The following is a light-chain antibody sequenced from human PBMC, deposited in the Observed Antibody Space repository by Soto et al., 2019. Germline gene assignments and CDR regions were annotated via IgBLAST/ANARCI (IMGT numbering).Light chain of an antibody. J-gene: IGKJ2*01. CDR1: QDISNY. V-gene: IGKV1-33*01. Sequence: DIQMTQSPSSLSASVGDRVTITCQASQDISNYLNWYQQKPGKAPKLLIYDASNLETGVPSRFSGSGSGTDFTFTISSLQPEDIATYYFQPYDNLPYTFGQGTKLEIK. CDR2: DAS. CDR3: QPYDNLPYT.